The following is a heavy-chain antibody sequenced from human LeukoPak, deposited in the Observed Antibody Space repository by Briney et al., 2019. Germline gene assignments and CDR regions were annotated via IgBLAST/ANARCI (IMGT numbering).Heavy chain of an antibody. D-gene: IGHD3-9*01. CDR1: GFTFSNYW. J-gene: IGHJ6*03. Sequence: PGGSLRLSCEGSGFTFSNYWMGWVRQAPGKGLQWVANIKTDGSEKYYVDSVKGRFTISRDNAKNSLYLQMNSLRAEDTAVYYCARERYFDWLSAYYYYYYMDVWGKGTTVTVSS. CDR3: ARERYFDWLSAYYYYYYMDV. CDR2: IKTDGSEK. V-gene: IGHV3-7*01.